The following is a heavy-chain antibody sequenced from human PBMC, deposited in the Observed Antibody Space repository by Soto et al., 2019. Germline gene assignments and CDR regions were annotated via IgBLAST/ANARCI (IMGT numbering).Heavy chain of an antibody. D-gene: IGHD3-9*01. J-gene: IGHJ4*02. Sequence: VQLMEAGGGLVRPGGSLRLSCAASGFSFGDFYMNWVRPAPGRGLEWVSFISSSSITTYYADSVRGRFTTSRDNAQKTLYLHMNNLRADDTAVYFCARETPYDIVPGYSKMYMDSWGPGTQVTV. V-gene: IGHV3-11*01. CDR2: ISSSSITT. CDR1: GFSFGDFY. CDR3: ARETPYDIVPGYSKMYMDS.